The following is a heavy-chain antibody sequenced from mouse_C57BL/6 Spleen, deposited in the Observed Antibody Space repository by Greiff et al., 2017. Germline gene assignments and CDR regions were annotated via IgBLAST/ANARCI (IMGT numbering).Heavy chain of an antibody. D-gene: IGHD1-1*01. J-gene: IGHJ2*01. CDR1: GYTFTDYY. CDR3: ARRYFGYGSNYDY. CDR2: INPNNGGT. Sequence: EVKLQQSGPELVKPGASVKISCKASGYTFTDYYMNWVKQSHGKSLEWIGDINPNNGGTSYNQKFKGKATLTIDKSSSTAYMELRSLTSEDSADYYCARRYFGYGSNYDYWGQGTTLTVSS. V-gene: IGHV1-26*01.